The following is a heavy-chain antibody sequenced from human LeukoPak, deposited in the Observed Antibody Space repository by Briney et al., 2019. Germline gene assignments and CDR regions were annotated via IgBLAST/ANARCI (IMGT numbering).Heavy chain of an antibody. V-gene: IGHV4-34*01. J-gene: IGHJ4*02. CDR2: INHSGST. CDR3: ARGLAAFDY. Sequence: SETLSLTCTVSGGSISSYYWSWIRQPPGKGLEWIGEINHSGSTNYNPSLKSRVTISVDTSKNQFSLKLSSVTAADTAMYYCARGLAAFDYWGQGTLVTVSS. CDR1: GGSISSYY. D-gene: IGHD6-13*01.